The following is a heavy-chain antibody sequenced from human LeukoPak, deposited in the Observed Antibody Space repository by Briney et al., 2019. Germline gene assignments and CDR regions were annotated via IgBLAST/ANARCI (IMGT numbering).Heavy chain of an antibody. Sequence: ASVKVSXKASGYTFTGYYMHWVRQAPGQGLEWMGWISPNSGGTNYAQKFQGRVTMTRDTSISTAYMELSRLRSDDTAVYYCARDFLSGTLDYWGQGTLVTVSS. J-gene: IGHJ4*02. D-gene: IGHD3-10*01. CDR1: GYTFTGYY. V-gene: IGHV1-2*02. CDR2: ISPNSGGT. CDR3: ARDFLSGTLDY.